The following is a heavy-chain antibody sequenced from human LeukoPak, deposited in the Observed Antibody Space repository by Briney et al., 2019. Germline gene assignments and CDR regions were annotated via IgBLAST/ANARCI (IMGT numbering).Heavy chain of an antibody. CDR1: GGSFSGYY. CDR3: ARGGGICSSTSCYVDY. J-gene: IGHJ4*02. V-gene: IGHV4-34*01. D-gene: IGHD2-2*01. Sequence: SETLSLTCAVYGGSFSGYYWSWIRQPPGKGLEWIGEINHSGSTNYNPSLKSRVTISVDTSKNQFSLKLSSVTAADTAVYYCARGGGICSSTSCYVDYWGQGTLVTVSS. CDR2: INHSGST.